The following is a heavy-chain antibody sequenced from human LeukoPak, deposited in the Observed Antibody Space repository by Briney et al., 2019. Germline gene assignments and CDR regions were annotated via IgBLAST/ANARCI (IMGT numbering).Heavy chain of an antibody. D-gene: IGHD1-26*01. CDR2: IWYDGGNK. Sequence: GGSLTLSCAASGFSFSTYGINWVRQAPGKGLEWVAFIWYDGGNKYYADSVKGRFTISRDNSNNTFYLQMNSLRVEDTAVYDCAKALGSGSSYDAFDIWGQGTMVTVSS. J-gene: IGHJ3*02. CDR1: GFSFSTYG. V-gene: IGHV3-30*02. CDR3: AKALGSGSSYDAFDI.